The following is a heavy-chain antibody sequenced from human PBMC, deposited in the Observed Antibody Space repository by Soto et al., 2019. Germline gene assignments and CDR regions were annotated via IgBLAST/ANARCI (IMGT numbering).Heavy chain of an antibody. J-gene: IGHJ3*02. CDR3: ASFRYFDWGDAFDI. V-gene: IGHV1-69*02. CDR2: IIPILGIA. D-gene: IGHD3-9*01. CDR1: GGTFSSYT. Sequence: QVQLVQSGAEVKKPGSSVKVSCKASGGTFSSYTISWVRQAPGQGLEWMGRIIPILGIANYAQKFQGRVTITADKSTSTAYMELSSLRSEDTAVYYCASFRYFDWGDAFDIWGQGTMVTVSS.